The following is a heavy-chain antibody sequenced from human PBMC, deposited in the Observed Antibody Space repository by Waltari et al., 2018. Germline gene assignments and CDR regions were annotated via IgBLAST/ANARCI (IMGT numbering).Heavy chain of an antibody. CDR3: ARVYSGSYYQED. Sequence: LVESGGGLIQPGGSLRLSCAASGFTVSSNYMSWVRQAPGKGLEWVSVIYSGGSTYYADSVKGRFTISRDNSKNTLYLQMNSLRAEDTAVYWCARVYSGSYYQEDWGQGTLVTVSS. J-gene: IGHJ4*02. CDR1: GFTVSSNY. CDR2: IYSGGST. V-gene: IGHV3-53*01. D-gene: IGHD1-26*01.